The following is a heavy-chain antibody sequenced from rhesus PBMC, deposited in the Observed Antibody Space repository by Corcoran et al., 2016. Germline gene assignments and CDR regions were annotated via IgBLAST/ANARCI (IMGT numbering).Heavy chain of an antibody. CDR2: ISFSGNT. CDR3: ARFCTGSGCSSYGLDS. D-gene: IGHD2-21*01. Sequence: QVQLQESGPGLVKPSETLALTCAVSGGSISSRYHYWSWSRQAPGKGLEWIGYISFSGNTNYTPSLRRRVTISRDTSKIQFSLQLSSVTAADTAVYFCARFCTGSGCSSYGLDSWGQGVVVTVSS. CDR1: GGSISSRYHY. J-gene: IGHJ6*01. V-gene: IGHV4-122*02.